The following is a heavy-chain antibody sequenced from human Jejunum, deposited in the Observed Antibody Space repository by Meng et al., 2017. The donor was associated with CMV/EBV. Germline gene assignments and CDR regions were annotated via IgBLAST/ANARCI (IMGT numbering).Heavy chain of an antibody. J-gene: IGHJ4*02. CDR2: ISGSGGSA. Sequence: SGFTFSSYAMSWVRQAPGKGLEWVSAISGSGGSAYYADSVKGRFTISRDNSKNTLYLQMNSLRAEDTAVYYCAKLGIAAAGTVDYWGQGTLVTVSS. CDR3: AKLGIAAAGTVDY. CDR1: GFTFSSYA. V-gene: IGHV3-23*01. D-gene: IGHD6-13*01.